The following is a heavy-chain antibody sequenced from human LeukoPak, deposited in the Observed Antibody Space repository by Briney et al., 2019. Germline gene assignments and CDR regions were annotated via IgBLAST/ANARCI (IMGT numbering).Heavy chain of an antibody. CDR3: ARVSSRSSFHFDY. J-gene: IGHJ4*02. CDR1: GGSISSSSYY. V-gene: IGHV4-39*07. D-gene: IGHD6-13*01. Sequence: SEPLSLTCTVSGGSISSSSYYWGWIRQPPGKGLEWIGSIYYSGSTYYNPSLKSRVTISVDTSKNEFSLKLSSVTAADTAVYYCARVSSRSSFHFDYWGQGTLVTVSS. CDR2: IYYSGST.